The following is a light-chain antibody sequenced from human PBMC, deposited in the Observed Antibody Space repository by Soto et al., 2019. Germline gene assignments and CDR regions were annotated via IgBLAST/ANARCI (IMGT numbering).Light chain of an antibody. CDR3: QQRHMWPIT. Sequence: DIVMTQSPATLPVSPWERATLSCRASQSFRGLLAWYQQKPGQAPRLLIYDAYNRATGIPPRFSGSGSGTDFTLTISSLEPEDSAVYYCQQRHMWPITFGQGTRLEIK. CDR2: DAY. CDR1: QSFRGL. J-gene: IGKJ5*01. V-gene: IGKV3-11*01.